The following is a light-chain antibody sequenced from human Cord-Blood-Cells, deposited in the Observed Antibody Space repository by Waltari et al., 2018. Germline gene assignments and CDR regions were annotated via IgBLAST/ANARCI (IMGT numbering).Light chain of an antibody. J-gene: IGKJ2*01. Sequence: DIQMTQSPPSLSPSVGDRVTITCQASQDISNYLNWYQQKPRKAPKLLIYDASNLETGVPSRISGSGSGTDFTFTISSLQPEDIATYYCQQYDNLPYTFGQGTKLEIK. V-gene: IGKV1-33*01. CDR2: DAS. CDR1: QDISNY. CDR3: QQYDNLPYT.